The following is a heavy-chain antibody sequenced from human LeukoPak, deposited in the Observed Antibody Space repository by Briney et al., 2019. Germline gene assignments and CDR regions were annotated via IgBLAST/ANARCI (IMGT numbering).Heavy chain of an antibody. J-gene: IGHJ3*02. CDR2: IYSGGST. CDR3: AREDIVATMSAFDI. CDR1: GFTVSSNY. Sequence: QPGGSLRLSCAASGFTVSSNYMSWVRQAPGKGLEWVSVIYSGGSTYYADSVKGRFTISRDNSKNTLYLQMNSLRAEDTAVYYCAREDIVATMSAFDIWGQGTMVTVSS. D-gene: IGHD5-12*01. V-gene: IGHV3-66*01.